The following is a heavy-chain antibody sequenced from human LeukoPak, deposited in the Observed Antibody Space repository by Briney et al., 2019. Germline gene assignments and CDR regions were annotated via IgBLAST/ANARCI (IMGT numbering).Heavy chain of an antibody. D-gene: IGHD3-10*01. CDR2: IYSGGST. J-gene: IGHJ4*02. CDR3: ARAKPKNMVRALIMRRESRYYFDY. CDR1: GFTVSSNY. Sequence: GGSLRLSCAASGFTVSSNYMSWVRQAPGKGLEWVSVIYSGGSTYYAVSVKGRVTISRDNSKSTLYIQMNSLRAEDTAVYYCARAKPKNMVRALIMRRESRYYFDYWGQGTLVTVSS. V-gene: IGHV3-53*01.